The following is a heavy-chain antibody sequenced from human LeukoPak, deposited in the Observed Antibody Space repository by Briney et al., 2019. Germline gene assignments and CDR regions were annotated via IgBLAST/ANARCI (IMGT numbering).Heavy chain of an antibody. Sequence: SETLSLTCTVSGGSISSYYWSWIRQPAGKGLEWIGRIYTSGSTNYNPSLKSRVTISVDTSKNQFPLKLSSVTAADTAKYYCVRHYCSSTRCYSFSDGGQGTLVTVSS. V-gene: IGHV4-4*07. D-gene: IGHD2-2*01. CDR1: GGSISSYY. CDR2: IYTSGST. CDR3: VRHYCSSTRCYSFSD. J-gene: IGHJ4*02.